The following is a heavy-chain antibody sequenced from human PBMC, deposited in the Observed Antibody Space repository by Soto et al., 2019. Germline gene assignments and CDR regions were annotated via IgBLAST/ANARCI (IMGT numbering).Heavy chain of an antibody. CDR2: IYYSGST. CDR3: ARRGRLASLGMDV. CDR1: GGSISSSSYY. D-gene: IGHD3-9*01. Sequence: SETLSLTCTVSGGSISSSSYYWGWIRQPPGKGLEWIGSIYYSGSTYYNPSLKSRVTISVDTSKNQFSLKLSSVTAADTAVYYCARRGRLASLGMDVWGQGTTVTVSS. J-gene: IGHJ6*02. V-gene: IGHV4-39*01.